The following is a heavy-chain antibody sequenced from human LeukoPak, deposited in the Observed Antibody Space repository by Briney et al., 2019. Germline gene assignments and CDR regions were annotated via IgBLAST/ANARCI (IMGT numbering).Heavy chain of an antibody. CDR2: IKQDGSEK. CDR3: AKDLTPGGSAFDI. CDR1: GFTFSSYW. Sequence: PGGSLRLSCAASGFTFSSYWMSWVRQAPGKGLEWVANIKQDGSEKYYVDSVKGRFTISRDNAKNSLYLQMNSLRAEDTAVYYCAKDLTPGGSAFDIWGQGTMVTVSS. V-gene: IGHV3-7*01. D-gene: IGHD2-15*01. J-gene: IGHJ3*02.